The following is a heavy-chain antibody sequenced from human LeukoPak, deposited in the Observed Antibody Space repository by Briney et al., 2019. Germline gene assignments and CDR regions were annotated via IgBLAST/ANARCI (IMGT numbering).Heavy chain of an antibody. CDR3: ATTYSAYCSSTSCYGRFDY. J-gene: IGHJ4*02. V-gene: IGHV3-33*01. Sequence: PGRSLRLSCAASGFTFSSHDMHWVRQASGKGLEWVAVIWYDGSNKYYADSVKGRFTISRDNSKNTLYLQMNSLRAEDTAVYYCATTYSAYCSSTSCYGRFDYWGQGTLVTVSS. D-gene: IGHD2-2*01. CDR2: IWYDGSNK. CDR1: GFTFSSHD.